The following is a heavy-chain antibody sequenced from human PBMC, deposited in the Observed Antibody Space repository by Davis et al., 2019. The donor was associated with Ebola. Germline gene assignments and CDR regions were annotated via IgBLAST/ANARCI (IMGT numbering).Heavy chain of an antibody. Sequence: ASVKVSSKASGYRSTSYYIHWLGQAPGQGLVWMGIINPITGGTSYAQNFQVRVNMTRDTSTSTVYMELSSLRSEDTAVYYCAREGGRYYDSSGYVFDIWGQGTMVKVSS. J-gene: IGHJ3*02. CDR2: INPITGGT. CDR1: GYRSTSYY. V-gene: IGHV1-46*01. CDR3: AREGGRYYDSSGYVFDI. D-gene: IGHD3-22*01.